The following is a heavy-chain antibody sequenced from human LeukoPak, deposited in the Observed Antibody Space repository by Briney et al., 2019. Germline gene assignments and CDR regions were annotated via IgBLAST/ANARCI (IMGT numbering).Heavy chain of an antibody. D-gene: IGHD5-12*01. V-gene: IGHV4-34*01. J-gene: IGHJ4*02. CDR3: ALIVATMGNFDY. CDR2: INHSGST. CDR1: GGSFSGYY. Sequence: SETLTLTCAVYGGSFSGYYWSWIRQPPGKGLEWVGEINHSGSTNYNPSLKSRVTISVDTSKNQFSLKLSSVTAEDTAVYYCALIVATMGNFDYWGQGTLVTVSS.